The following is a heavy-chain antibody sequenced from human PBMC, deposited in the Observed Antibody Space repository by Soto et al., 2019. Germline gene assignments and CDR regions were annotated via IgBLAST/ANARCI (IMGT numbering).Heavy chain of an antibody. D-gene: IGHD3-9*01. J-gene: IGHJ4*01. CDR2: ISYDGSNK. V-gene: IGHV3-30-3*01. CDR3: ARGRTTDVLRYCFPPFDY. CDR1: GVAFSISA. Sequence: GGALRLSCASSGVAFSISAMHWVCQSPGKGLQCVALISYDGSNKYYADSVKGRFTIYRDNSKHTLYLQMNSLRAEDTAVYYCARGRTTDVLRYCFPPFDYWDQGIMITFSS.